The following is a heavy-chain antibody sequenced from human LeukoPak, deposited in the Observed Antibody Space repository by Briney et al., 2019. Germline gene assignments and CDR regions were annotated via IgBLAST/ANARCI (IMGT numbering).Heavy chain of an antibody. CDR3: ARHHHSTGYSSSWYPDAFDI. J-gene: IGHJ3*02. V-gene: IGHV5-51*01. Sequence: GESLKISCKGSGYSFTSYWIGWVRQMPGEGLEWMGIIYPGDSDTRYSPSFQGQVTISADKSISTAYLQWSSLKASDTAMYYCARHHHSTGYSSSWYPDAFDIWGQGTMVTVSS. CDR2: IYPGDSDT. D-gene: IGHD6-13*01. CDR1: GYSFTSYW.